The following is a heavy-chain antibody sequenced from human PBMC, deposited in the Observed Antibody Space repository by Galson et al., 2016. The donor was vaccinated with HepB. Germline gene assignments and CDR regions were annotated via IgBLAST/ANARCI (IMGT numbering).Heavy chain of an antibody. J-gene: IGHJ4*02. Sequence: SLRLSCAASGFTFSSYNINWVRQAPGKGLEWVSSISSSSSYIYYADSVKGRFTISRDNAKNSLYLQTNSLRAEDTAVYYCASGEVDYDSRFDYWGQGTLVTVSS. V-gene: IGHV3-21*01. D-gene: IGHD3-22*01. CDR3: ASGEVDYDSRFDY. CDR1: GFTFSSYN. CDR2: ISSSSSYI.